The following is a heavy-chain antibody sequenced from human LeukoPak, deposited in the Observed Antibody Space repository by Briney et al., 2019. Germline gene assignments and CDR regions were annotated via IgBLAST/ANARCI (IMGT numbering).Heavy chain of an antibody. CDR1: GGTFSSYA. J-gene: IGHJ4*02. V-gene: IGHV1-69*05. CDR3: ATANYDILTGYYNVGRDY. CDR2: IIPIFGTA. Sequence: EASVKVSCKASGGTFSSYAISWVRQAPGQGLEWMGGIIPIFGTANYAHKFQGRVTITTDESTSTAYMELSSLRSEDTAVYYCATANYDILTGYYNVGRDYWGQGTLVTVSS. D-gene: IGHD3-9*01.